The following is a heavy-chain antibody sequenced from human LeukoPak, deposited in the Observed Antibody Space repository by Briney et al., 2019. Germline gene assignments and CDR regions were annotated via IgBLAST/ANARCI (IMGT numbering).Heavy chain of an antibody. V-gene: IGHV4-39*07. CDR1: GGSISSSSYY. Sequence: PSETLSLTCTVSGGSISSSSYYWGWIRQPPGKGLEWIGSIYYSGSTNSNPSLKSRVTISVDTSKNQFSLKLSSVTAADTAVYYCARGGMGNGHFDCWGQGTLVTVSS. D-gene: IGHD1-26*01. CDR2: IYYSGST. J-gene: IGHJ4*02. CDR3: ARGGMGNGHFDC.